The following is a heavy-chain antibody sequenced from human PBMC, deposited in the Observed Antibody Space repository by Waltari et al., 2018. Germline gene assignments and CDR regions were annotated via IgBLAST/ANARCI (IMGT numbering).Heavy chain of an antibody. D-gene: IGHD3-3*02. V-gene: IGHV4-39*01. Sequence: QLQLQESGPGLVKPSETLSLTCTVAGGSISSSSYYWGWIRQPPGKGLEWIGSISYSGSTYYNTSLMSRVTISVDTSKNQFSLKLTSVIAAETAVFYCARFSKSANWIDPWGQGTLVTVYS. J-gene: IGHJ5*02. CDR3: ARFSKSANWIDP. CDR1: GGSISSSSYY. CDR2: ISYSGST.